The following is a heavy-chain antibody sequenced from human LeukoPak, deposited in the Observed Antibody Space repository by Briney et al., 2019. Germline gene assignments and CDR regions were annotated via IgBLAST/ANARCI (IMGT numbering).Heavy chain of an antibody. V-gene: IGHV3-43*01. Sequence: GGSLRLSCAAPGFTFDDYTMHWVRQAPGKGLEWVSLISWDGGSTYYAGSVKGRFTISRDNSKNSLYLQMNSLRTEDTALYYCAKVVGATSGAFDYWGQGTLVTVSS. D-gene: IGHD1-26*01. CDR3: AKVVGATSGAFDY. CDR2: ISWDGGST. J-gene: IGHJ4*02. CDR1: GFTFDDYT.